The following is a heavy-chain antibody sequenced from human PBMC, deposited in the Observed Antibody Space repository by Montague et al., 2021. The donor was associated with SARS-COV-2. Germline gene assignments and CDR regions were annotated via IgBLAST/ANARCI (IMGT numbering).Heavy chain of an antibody. J-gene: IGHJ5*02. Sequence: QSGAEVKKPGESLKISCKASGYSFPTYWIGWVRQMTGKGLEWRGAIYPRDSDTRYSPSFQGQVTISVDKSISTAYPQWSSLKASDTAMYYCARDPIYGSGTYNSFDPWGQGTLVTVSS. CDR2: IYPRDSDT. CDR1: GYSFPTYW. D-gene: IGHD3-10*01. CDR3: ARDPIYGSGTYNSFDP. V-gene: IGHV5-51*03.